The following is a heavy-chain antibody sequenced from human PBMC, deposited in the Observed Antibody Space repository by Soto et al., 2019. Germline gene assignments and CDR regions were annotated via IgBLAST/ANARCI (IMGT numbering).Heavy chain of an antibody. CDR1: GFTFSSYA. Sequence: GGSLRLSCAASGFTFSSYAMSWVRQAPGKGLEWVSAISGSGGSTYYADSVKGRFTISRDNSKNTLYLQMNSLRAEDTAVYYCAKGARDYDFWSGYRMIYFDYWGQGTLVTVSS. J-gene: IGHJ4*02. V-gene: IGHV3-23*01. CDR3: AKGARDYDFWSGYRMIYFDY. D-gene: IGHD3-3*01. CDR2: ISGSGGST.